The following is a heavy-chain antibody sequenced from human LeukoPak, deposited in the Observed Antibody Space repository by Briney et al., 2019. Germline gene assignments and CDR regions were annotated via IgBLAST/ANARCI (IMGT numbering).Heavy chain of an antibody. CDR2: INPYTGDA. CDR3: ARGKSGFSP. D-gene: IGHD3-22*01. Sequence: ASVKVSCKASGYTFTENYIHWVRQAPGHGLEWMGLINPYTGDANYTEKFQGRVTMTRDTSVSTAYMHLSRLRSHDTAVYYCARGKSGFSPWGQGTPVTVSS. J-gene: IGHJ4*02. V-gene: IGHV1-2*02. CDR1: GYTFTENY.